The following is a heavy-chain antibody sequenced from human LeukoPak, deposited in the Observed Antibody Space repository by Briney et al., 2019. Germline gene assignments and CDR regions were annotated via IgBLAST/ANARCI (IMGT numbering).Heavy chain of an antibody. Sequence: GGSLRLSCAASGFTFSSYAMSWVRQVPGKGLEWVSTISGSGGSTYYADSVKGRFTISRDNSKNTLYLQMNSLRAEDTAVYYCAKARGRNSGSYPFDYWGQGTLVTVSS. D-gene: IGHD1-26*01. V-gene: IGHV3-23*01. CDR3: AKARGRNSGSYPFDY. CDR2: ISGSGGST. J-gene: IGHJ4*02. CDR1: GFTFSSYA.